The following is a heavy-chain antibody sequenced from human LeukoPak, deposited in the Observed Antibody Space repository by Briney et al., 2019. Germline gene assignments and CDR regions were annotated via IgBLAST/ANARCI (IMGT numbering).Heavy chain of an antibody. CDR1: GFSVGDYA. J-gene: IGHJ4*02. V-gene: IGHV4-38-2*02. CDR3: ARDFSEWNLRLFFDY. D-gene: IGHD3-3*01. Sequence: PGGSLRLSCAASGFSVGDYAMNWVRQAPGKGLEWIGSVFYSGTTYYNPSFKSRLTISADTSKNQFSLRLSSVTAADTAVYYCARDFSEWNLRLFFDYWGQGILVTVSS. CDR2: VFYSGTT.